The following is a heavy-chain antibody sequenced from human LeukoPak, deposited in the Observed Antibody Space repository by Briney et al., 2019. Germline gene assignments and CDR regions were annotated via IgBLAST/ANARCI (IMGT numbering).Heavy chain of an antibody. J-gene: IGHJ4*02. Sequence: PGGSLRLSCVASGYPFSSYSMNWIRQAPGKGLELVSYISVSGGVRSYADSVKGRFTISRDDARNSLYLQMNSLKDEDTAVYYCARDRGYFYDQLDYWGQGTLVTVSS. D-gene: IGHD2/OR15-2a*01. V-gene: IGHV3-48*02. CDR1: GYPFSSYS. CDR2: ISVSGGVR. CDR3: ARDRGYFYDQLDY.